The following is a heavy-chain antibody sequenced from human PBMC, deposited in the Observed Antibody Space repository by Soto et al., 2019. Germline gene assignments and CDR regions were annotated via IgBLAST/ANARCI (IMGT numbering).Heavy chain of an antibody. J-gene: IGHJ4*02. V-gene: IGHV3-30*18. CDR3: AKGEVRGIIPSYFDY. Sequence: GGSLRLSCAVSGFTFRWFGMNWVRQAPCKGLEWVARISNDGSNEYYVDSVKGRFTISRDNSKNTLYLQMDSLRAEDTAVYYCAKGEVRGIIPSYFDYWGLGTLVTVSS. CDR1: GFTFRWFG. D-gene: IGHD3-10*01. CDR2: ISNDGSNE.